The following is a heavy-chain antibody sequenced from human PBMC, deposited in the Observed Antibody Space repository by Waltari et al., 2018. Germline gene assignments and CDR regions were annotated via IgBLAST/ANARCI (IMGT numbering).Heavy chain of an antibody. Sequence: EVQLLESGGGLIQTGGSLRLSCAASGFTVGSNYMSGVRQAPGQGLEWVSVISSGGSTYYADSVKGRFTISRDNSKNTLYLQMNSLRAEDTAVYYCARDVYDYVWGSYRHYYYGMDVWGQGTTVTVSS. CDR2: ISSGGST. CDR1: GFTVGSNY. CDR3: ARDVYDYVWGSYRHYYYGMDV. J-gene: IGHJ6*02. D-gene: IGHD3-16*02. V-gene: IGHV3-53*01.